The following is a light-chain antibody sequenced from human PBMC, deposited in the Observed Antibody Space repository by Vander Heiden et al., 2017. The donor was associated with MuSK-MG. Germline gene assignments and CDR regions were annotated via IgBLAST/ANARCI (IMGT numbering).Light chain of an antibody. CDR1: SSDVGSYNL. V-gene: IGLV2-23*01. Sequence: QSALTQPASVSGSPGQSITISCTGTSSDVGSYNLVSWYQQHPGKAPKLMIYEGSKRPAGVSNCFSGSKSGTTASLTIAGLQAEDEADYYCCAYAGSSTVFGGGTKLTVL. CDR2: EGS. J-gene: IGLJ2*01. CDR3: CAYAGSSTV.